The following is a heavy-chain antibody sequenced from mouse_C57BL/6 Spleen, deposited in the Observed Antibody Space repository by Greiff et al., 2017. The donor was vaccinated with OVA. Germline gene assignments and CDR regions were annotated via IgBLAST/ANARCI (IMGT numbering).Heavy chain of an antibody. J-gene: IGHJ2*01. CDR3: ARSPYDYDPYYFDY. CDR2: IWWDDDK. Sequence: QVTLKESGPGILQPSQTLSLTCSFSGFSLSTFGMGVGWIRQPSGKGLEWLAHIWWDDDKYYNPALKSRLTISKDTSKNQVFLKIANVDTADTATYYCARSPYDYDPYYFDYWGQGTTLTVSS. D-gene: IGHD2-4*01. CDR1: GFSLSTFGMG. V-gene: IGHV8-8*01.